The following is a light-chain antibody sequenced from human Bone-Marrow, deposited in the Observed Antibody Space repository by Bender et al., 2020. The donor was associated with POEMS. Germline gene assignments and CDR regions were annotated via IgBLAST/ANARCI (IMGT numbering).Light chain of an antibody. CDR2: DDS. J-gene: IGLJ2*01. CDR1: NIGTYS. CDR3: QVWDSSTL. V-gene: IGLV3-21*02. Sequence: SYVLTQPPSVSVAPGETATITCGGNNIGTYSVHWYQQKPGQAPVLVVHDDSHRPSGIPARFSGSNSGNTATLTISRVEAGDEADYYCQVWDSSTLFGGGTKLTVL.